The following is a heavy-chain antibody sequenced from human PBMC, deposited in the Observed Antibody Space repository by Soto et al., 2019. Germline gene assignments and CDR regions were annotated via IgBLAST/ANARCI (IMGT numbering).Heavy chain of an antibody. D-gene: IGHD2-2*01. J-gene: IGHJ4*02. V-gene: IGHV1-69*13. Sequence: SVKVSCKASGGTFSSYAISWVRQAPGQGLEWMGGIIPIFGTANYAQKFQGRVTITADESTSTAYMELSSLRSEDTAGYYCARAGVVPAAEFDYWGQGTLVTVSS. CDR1: GGTFSSYA. CDR3: ARAGVVPAAEFDY. CDR2: IIPIFGTA.